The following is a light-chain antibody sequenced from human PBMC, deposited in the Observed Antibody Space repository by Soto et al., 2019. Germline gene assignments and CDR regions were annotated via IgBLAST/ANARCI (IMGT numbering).Light chain of an antibody. CDR2: AAS. J-gene: IGKJ5*01. Sequence: DTQMCQFPSSLSSSXGDRVTISXXSSQSISSYLNWYQQKPGKAPKLLIYAASSLQSGVPSRFSGSGSGTDFTLTISSLQPEDFATYYCQQSYSTPITFGQGTRLEIK. CDR3: QQSYSTPIT. CDR1: QSISSY. V-gene: IGKV1-39*01.